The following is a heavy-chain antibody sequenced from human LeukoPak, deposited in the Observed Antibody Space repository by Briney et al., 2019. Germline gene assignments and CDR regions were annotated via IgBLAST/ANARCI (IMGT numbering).Heavy chain of an antibody. CDR3: ARRNYYGSGTYYP. CDR1: GDSISTYNYY. CDR2: MHYSGSI. Sequence: SETLSLTCTASGDSISTYNYYWGWIRQPPGKGLEWIGSMHYSGSIYYNPSLKSRVTISGDTSKNQLSLKLSSVTAADTAVYYCARRNYYGSGTYYPWGQGTLVTVSS. J-gene: IGHJ5*02. V-gene: IGHV4-39*01. D-gene: IGHD3-10*01.